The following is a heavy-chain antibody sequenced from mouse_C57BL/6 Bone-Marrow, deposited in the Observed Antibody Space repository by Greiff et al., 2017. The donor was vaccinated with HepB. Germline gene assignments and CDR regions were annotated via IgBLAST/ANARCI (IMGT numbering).Heavy chain of an antibody. CDR2: IHPNSGST. J-gene: IGHJ3*01. D-gene: IGHD2-5*01. CDR3: ARAYYSNYDWFAY. V-gene: IGHV1-64*01. CDR1: GYTFTSYW. Sequence: QVHVKQPGAELVKPGASVKLSCKASGYTFTSYWMHWVKQRPGQGLEWIGMIHPNSGSTNYNEKFKSKATLTVDKSSSTAYMQLSSLTSEDSAVYYCARAYYSNYDWFAYWGQGTLVTVSA.